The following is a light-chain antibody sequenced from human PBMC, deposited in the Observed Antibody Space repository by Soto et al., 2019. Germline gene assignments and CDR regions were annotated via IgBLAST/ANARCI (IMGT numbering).Light chain of an antibody. J-gene: IGKJ1*01. CDR2: DAS. V-gene: IGKV3-20*01. CDR3: HQYDRLPVT. Sequence: DNGLTQSPGTVSLSPGETATLSCRTSQSIGATYFAWYQQKPGRAPRLLIYDASNRATGIPDRFSGSGSGTDFTLTISGLEPEDFAVYYCHQYDRLPVTFGRGTKVDIK. CDR1: QSIGATY.